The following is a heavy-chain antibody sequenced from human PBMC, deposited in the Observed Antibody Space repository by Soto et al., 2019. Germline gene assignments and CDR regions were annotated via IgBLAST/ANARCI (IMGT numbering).Heavy chain of an antibody. D-gene: IGHD6-13*01. CDR2: IIPIFGTA. CDR3: ARDPWGAAAGNYYYYGMDV. J-gene: IGHJ6*02. Sequence: QVQLVQSGAEVKKPGSSVKVSCKASGGTFSSYAISWVRQAPGQGLEWMGGIIPIFGTANYAQKFQGRVTITADESTSTAYMELSSLRSEDTAVYYCARDPWGAAAGNYYYYGMDVWGQGTTVTVSS. CDR1: GGTFSSYA. V-gene: IGHV1-69*12.